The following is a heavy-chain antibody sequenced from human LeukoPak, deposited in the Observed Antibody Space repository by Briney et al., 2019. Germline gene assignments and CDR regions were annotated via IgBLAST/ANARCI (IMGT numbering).Heavy chain of an antibody. CDR2: ISNSSSTI. CDR3: PRGAAVASISFAY. Sequence: GGSLRLSCAASGLTFRNYSMNWVRQAPGKGLEWVSYISNSSSTIYYADSVKGRFTISRDNAKNSLYLQMNSLRAEDTAVYHCPRGAAVASISFAYWGQGTLVTVSS. V-gene: IGHV3-48*01. J-gene: IGHJ4*02. CDR1: GLTFRNYS. D-gene: IGHD6-25*01.